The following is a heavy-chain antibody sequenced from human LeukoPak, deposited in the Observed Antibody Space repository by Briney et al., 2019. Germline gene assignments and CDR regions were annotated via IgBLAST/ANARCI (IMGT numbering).Heavy chain of an antibody. Sequence: NPGGSLRLSCAASGFTFSDYYMSWIRQAPGKGLEWVSYISSSGSTIYYADSVKGRFTISRDNAKNSLYLQMNSLRAEDTAVYYCARVIRRSYYDSSGYLGWGQGTLVTVSS. CDR3: ARVIRRSYYDSSGYLG. J-gene: IGHJ4*02. D-gene: IGHD3-22*01. CDR1: GFTFSDYY. V-gene: IGHV3-11*04. CDR2: ISSSGSTI.